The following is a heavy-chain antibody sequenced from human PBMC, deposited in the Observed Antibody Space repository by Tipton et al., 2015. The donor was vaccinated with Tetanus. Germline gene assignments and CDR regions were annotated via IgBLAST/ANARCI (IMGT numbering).Heavy chain of an antibody. Sequence: TLSLTCTVSGGSINSYYWSWVRQPPGKGLEWIAYIHYSGRTNYNPSLKSRVTISVDTSKNQFSLKLSSVTAADTAVYYCATTEYSSGWYNWGQGTLVTVSS. V-gene: IGHV4-59*12. CDR3: ATTEYSSGWYN. CDR2: IHYSGRT. J-gene: IGHJ4*02. D-gene: IGHD6-19*01. CDR1: GGSINSYY.